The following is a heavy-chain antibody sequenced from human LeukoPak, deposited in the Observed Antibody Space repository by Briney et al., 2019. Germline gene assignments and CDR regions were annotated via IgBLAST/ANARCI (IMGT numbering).Heavy chain of an antibody. V-gene: IGHV3-7*01. J-gene: IGHJ6*02. CDR3: GAYTKWVGGDV. CDR1: GFTFSDSW. D-gene: IGHD1-14*01. Sequence: GGSLRLSCVASGFTFSDSWMSWVRQAPGKGLEWVADIKKDGSEKDYVDSVKGRFTISRDNAKNSLYLQMDSLRAGDTAVYYCGAYTKWVGGDVWGQGTTVSV. CDR2: IKKDGSEK.